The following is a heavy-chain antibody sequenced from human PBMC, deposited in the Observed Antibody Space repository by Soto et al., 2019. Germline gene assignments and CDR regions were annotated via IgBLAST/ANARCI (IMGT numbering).Heavy chain of an antibody. Sequence: EVQLVESGGGLVQPGRSLRLSCAASGFTFDDYAMHWVRQAPGKGLEWVSGISWNSGSIGYADSVKGRFTISRDNAKNSLYLQMNSLRAEDTALYYCAKDKIRCLYAFDIWGQGTMVTVSS. CDR3: AKDKIRCLYAFDI. V-gene: IGHV3-9*01. J-gene: IGHJ3*02. D-gene: IGHD4-17*01. CDR2: ISWNSGSI. CDR1: GFTFDDYA.